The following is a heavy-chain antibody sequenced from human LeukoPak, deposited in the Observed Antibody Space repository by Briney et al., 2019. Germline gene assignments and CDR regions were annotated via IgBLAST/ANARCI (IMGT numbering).Heavy chain of an antibody. Sequence: PSETLSLTCAVSGYSISSGYYWGWIRQPPGKGLEWIGSIYHSGSTNYNPSPTSRVTISVDKSKTQFSLQLSAVIAADTAVYYCARGYSFHYWGQGTLVTVSS. CDR3: ARGYSFHY. V-gene: IGHV4-38-2*01. J-gene: IGHJ4*02. CDR1: GYSISSGYY. D-gene: IGHD2-21*01. CDR2: IYHSGST.